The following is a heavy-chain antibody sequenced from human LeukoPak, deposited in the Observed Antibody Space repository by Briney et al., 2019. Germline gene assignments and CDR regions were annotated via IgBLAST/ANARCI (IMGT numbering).Heavy chain of an antibody. CDR2: ISAYNGNT. CDR3: ARSYGDYVIYYGMDV. V-gene: IGHV1-18*01. CDR1: GYTFTSYG. J-gene: IGHJ6*02. Sequence: ASVKVSCKASGYTFTSYGISWVRQAPGQGLEWMGWISAYNGNTNYAQKLQGRATMTTDTSTSTAYMELRSLRSDDTAVYYCARSYGDYVIYYGMDVWGQGTTVTVSS. D-gene: IGHD4-17*01.